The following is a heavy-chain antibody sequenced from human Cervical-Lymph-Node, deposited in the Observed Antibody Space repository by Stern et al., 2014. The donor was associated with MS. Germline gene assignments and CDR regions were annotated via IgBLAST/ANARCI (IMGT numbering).Heavy chain of an antibody. Sequence: EVQLVQSGGGLVQPGGSLRLSCAASGFIFSYYDMHWVRQVSGKGLEWVSGVGTAGDTHYPASVKGRFTISRENAKSSLYLQMNSLRAGDTAVYYCTRGFGGGAQRMMDYWGQGILVTVSS. V-gene: IGHV3-13*01. J-gene: IGHJ4*02. CDR3: TRGFGGGAQRMMDY. CDR1: GFIFSYYD. D-gene: IGHD3-10*01. CDR2: VGTAGDT.